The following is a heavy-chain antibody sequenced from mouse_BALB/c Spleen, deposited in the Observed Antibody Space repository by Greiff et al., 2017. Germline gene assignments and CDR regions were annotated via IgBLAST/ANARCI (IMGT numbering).Heavy chain of an antibody. CDR3: ARGNFDYGSSPAWFAY. V-gene: IGHV5-17*02. CDR2: ISSGSSTI. CDR1: GFTFSSFG. D-gene: IGHD1-1*01. Sequence: EVMLVESGGGLVQPGGSRKLSCAASGFTFSSFGMHWVRQAPEKGLEWVAYISSGSSTIYYADTVKGRFTISRDNPKNTLFLQMTSLRSEDTAMYYCARGNFDYGSSPAWFAYWGQGTLVTVSA. J-gene: IGHJ3*01.